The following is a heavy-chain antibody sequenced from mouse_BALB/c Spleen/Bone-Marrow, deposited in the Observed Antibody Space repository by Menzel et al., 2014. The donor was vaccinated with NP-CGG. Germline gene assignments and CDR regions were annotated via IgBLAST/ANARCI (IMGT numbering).Heavy chain of an antibody. J-gene: IGHJ4*01. CDR1: GYAFSSSW. CDR2: IFPGDGDT. D-gene: IGHD2-3*01. V-gene: IGHV1-82*01. CDR3: ARSDGYRAMDY. Sequence: VQLQQSGPELVKPGASVKISCKASGYAFSSSWMNWAKQRPGQGLEWIGRIFPGDGDTYYNGKFKGKATLTADKSSSTAYMQLSSLTSVDSAVYFRARSDGYRAMDYWGQGTSVTVSS.